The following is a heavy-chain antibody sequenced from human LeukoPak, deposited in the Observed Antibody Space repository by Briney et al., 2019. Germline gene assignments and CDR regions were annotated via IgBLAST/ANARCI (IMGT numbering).Heavy chain of an antibody. V-gene: IGHV3-74*01. Sequence: GGSLRLSCTASGVTLRNYWMHWVRQGPGKRLGWGSRISGDGSVTNYADSVQGRFTISRDNAKNILYLQINSLRSEDTAVYYCARYSSSSGGAAYYLDYGGHGTLVTVS. CDR1: GVTLRNYW. D-gene: IGHD6-6*01. CDR2: ISGDGSVT. CDR3: ARYSSSSGGAAYYLDY. J-gene: IGHJ4*01.